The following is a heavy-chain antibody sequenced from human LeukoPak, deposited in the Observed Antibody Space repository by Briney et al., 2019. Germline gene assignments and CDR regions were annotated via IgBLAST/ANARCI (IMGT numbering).Heavy chain of an antibody. CDR2: ISAYNGNT. CDR1: GYTFTSYG. J-gene: IGHJ3*02. V-gene: IGHV1-18*01. Sequence: ASVKVSCKASGYTFTSYGISWVRQAPGQGLEWMGWISAYNGNTNYAQKLQGRVTMTTDTSTSTAYMELRSLRSDDTAVYHCARDRDGDYENAFDIWGQGTMVTVSS. CDR3: ARDRDGDYENAFDI. D-gene: IGHD4-17*01.